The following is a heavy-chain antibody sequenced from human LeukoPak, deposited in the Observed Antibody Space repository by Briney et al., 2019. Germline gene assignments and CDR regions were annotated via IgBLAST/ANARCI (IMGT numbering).Heavy chain of an antibody. CDR3: ARRATGGWYYFDY. D-gene: IGHD6-19*01. CDR1: GGSISSCY. Sequence: SETLSLTCAVSGGSISSCYWSWIRQPPGKGLEWIGYIYYSGGTNYNPSLKSRVTISVDTSKHQFSLNLSSVTAADTAVYYCARRATGGWYYFDYWGQGTQVTVSS. V-gene: IGHV4-59*08. J-gene: IGHJ4*02. CDR2: IYYSGGT.